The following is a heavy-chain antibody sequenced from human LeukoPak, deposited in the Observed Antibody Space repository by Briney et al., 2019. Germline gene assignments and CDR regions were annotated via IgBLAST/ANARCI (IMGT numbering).Heavy chain of an antibody. Sequence: GGSLRLSCEASGFTFGNFGMTWVRQAPGKGLQWVSGITGGSTWTYYAASVKGRFTVSRDNSQNTLHLQMNSLRADDTAVYYCARELVSSGTGYFDLWGRGTLVTVSS. V-gene: IGHV3-23*01. CDR3: ARELVSSGTGYFDL. J-gene: IGHJ2*01. D-gene: IGHD3-10*01. CDR2: ITGGSTWT. CDR1: GFTFGNFG.